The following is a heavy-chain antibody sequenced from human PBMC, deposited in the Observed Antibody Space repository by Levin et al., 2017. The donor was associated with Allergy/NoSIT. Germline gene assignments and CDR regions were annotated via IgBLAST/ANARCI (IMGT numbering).Heavy chain of an antibody. CDR2: ISYDGSNK. D-gene: IGHD1-1*01. V-gene: IGHV3-30-3*01. CDR1: GFTFSSYA. Sequence: GGSLRLSCAASGFTFSSYAMHWVRQAPGKGLEWVAVISYDGSNKYYADSVKGRFTISRDNSKNTLYLQMNSLRAEDTAVYYCARGEQNDYRDAFDIWGQGTMVTVSS. J-gene: IGHJ3*02. CDR3: ARGEQNDYRDAFDI.